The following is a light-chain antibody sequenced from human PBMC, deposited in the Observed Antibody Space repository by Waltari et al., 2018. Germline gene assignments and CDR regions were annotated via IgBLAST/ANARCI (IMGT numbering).Light chain of an antibody. V-gene: IGLV2-23*01. CDR3: CSYGGTTSSMV. CDR2: EDN. CDR1: RRDIETYNL. Sequence: QSALTQPASVSGSPGQSITISCPGLRRDIETYNLVSWSQQSPGKVPNIIIFEDNKRPPQNFIRFSGSKSGTTASLTISGLQAEDEAVYYCCSYGGTTSSMVFGGGTKLTVL. J-gene: IGLJ2*01.